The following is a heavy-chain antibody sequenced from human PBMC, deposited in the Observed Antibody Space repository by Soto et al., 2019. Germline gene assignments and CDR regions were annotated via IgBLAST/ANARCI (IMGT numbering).Heavy chain of an antibody. CDR1: GFSLSTSGVG. D-gene: IGHD5-12*01. J-gene: IGHJ6*02. CDR2: IYWNDDK. Sequence: SGPTLVKPTQTLTLTCTFSGFSLSTSGVGVGWIRQPPGKALEWLALIYWNDDKRYSPSLKSRLTITKDTSKNQVVLTMTNMDPVDTATYYCFYSGYDWKPPGYYYGMDVWGQGTTVTVSS. CDR3: FYSGYDWKPPGYYYGMDV. V-gene: IGHV2-5*01.